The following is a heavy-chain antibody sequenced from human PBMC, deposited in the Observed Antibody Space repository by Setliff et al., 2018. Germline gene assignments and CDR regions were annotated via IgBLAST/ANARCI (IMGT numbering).Heavy chain of an antibody. CDR1: GGSISSGGYY. V-gene: IGHV4-31*03. CDR2: IYYSGST. Sequence: PSETLSLTCTVSGGSISSGGYYWSWIRQHPGKGLEWIGYIYYSGSTYYDPSLKGRATLSIDASKKQFSLKLTSVTAADTAVYYCARMSGFLYMDVWGKGTTVTVSS. J-gene: IGHJ6*03. D-gene: IGHD3-3*01. CDR3: ARMSGFLYMDV.